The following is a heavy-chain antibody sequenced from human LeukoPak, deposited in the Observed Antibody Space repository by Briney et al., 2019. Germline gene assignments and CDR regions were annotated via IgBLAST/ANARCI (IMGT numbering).Heavy chain of an antibody. J-gene: IGHJ4*02. CDR1: GFTFSSYG. Sequence: WRSLRLSCAASGFTFSSYGMHWVRQAPGKGLEWVAVISYDGSNKYYADSVKGRFTISRDNSKNTLYLQMNSLRAEDTAVHYCAEDYYDSSASLDYWGQGTLVTVSS. D-gene: IGHD3-22*01. CDR3: AEDYYDSSASLDY. V-gene: IGHV3-30*18. CDR2: ISYDGSNK.